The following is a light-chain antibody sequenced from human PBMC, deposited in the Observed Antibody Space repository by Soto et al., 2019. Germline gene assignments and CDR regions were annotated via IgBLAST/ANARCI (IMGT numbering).Light chain of an antibody. V-gene: IGLV2-8*01. CDR1: SSDVGGYNY. CDR3: SSYAGRGNLV. J-gene: IGLJ2*01. Sequence: QSALTQPPSASGSPGQSVTISCTGTSSDVGGYNYVSWYQQHPDKAPKLMIYEVSKRPSGVPDRFSGSKSGNTASLTVSGLHGEDEADYYCSSYAGRGNLVFGGGTKLTVL. CDR2: EVS.